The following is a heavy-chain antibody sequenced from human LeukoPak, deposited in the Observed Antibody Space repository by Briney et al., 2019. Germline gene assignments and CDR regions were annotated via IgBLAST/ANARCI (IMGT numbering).Heavy chain of an antibody. Sequence: SGGSLRLSCAASGFTFSDYYMSWIRQAPGKGLEWVSYISSSGSTIYYADSVKGRFTISRDNAKNSLYLQMNSLRAEDTAVYYCAIGERRLNYGGNGNLDYWGQGTLVTVSS. CDR1: GFTFSDYY. J-gene: IGHJ4*02. CDR2: ISSSGSTI. CDR3: AIGERRLNYGGNGNLDY. D-gene: IGHD4-23*01. V-gene: IGHV3-11*01.